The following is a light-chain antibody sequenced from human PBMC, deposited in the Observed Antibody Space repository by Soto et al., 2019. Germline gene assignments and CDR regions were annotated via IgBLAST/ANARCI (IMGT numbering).Light chain of an antibody. J-gene: IGKJ2*01. CDR1: QHITND. CDR3: LHHNGYPPV. V-gene: IGKV1-17*01. CDR2: LAS. Sequence: DIQMTQSPSSLSASVGDTVTITCRASQHITNDCAWYQQKAGRAPKCLILLASRLQTGVPSRFSGSGSETEFTLTISSLQPEDLATYSCLHHNGYPPVFGQGTKVEIK.